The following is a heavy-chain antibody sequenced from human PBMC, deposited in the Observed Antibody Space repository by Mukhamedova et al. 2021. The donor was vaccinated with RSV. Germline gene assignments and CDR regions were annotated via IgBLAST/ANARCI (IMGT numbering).Heavy chain of an antibody. V-gene: IGHV3-72*01. Sequence: GRFTISRDDSKNSLYLQMNSLKTEDTAVYYCARAGGIAAWFYIDYWGQGTLVTVSS. J-gene: IGHJ4*02. D-gene: IGHD6-25*01. CDR3: ARAGGIAAWFYIDY.